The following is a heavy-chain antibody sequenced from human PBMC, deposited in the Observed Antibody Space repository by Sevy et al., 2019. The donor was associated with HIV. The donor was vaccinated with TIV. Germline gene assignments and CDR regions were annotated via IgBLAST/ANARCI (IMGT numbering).Heavy chain of an antibody. V-gene: IGHV3-23*01. CDR2: ISGSGGST. D-gene: IGHD3-16*02. CDR3: AKGYHDYVWGSYRAPFDY. J-gene: IGHJ4*02. Sequence: GGSLRLSCAASGFTFSSYAMSWVRQAPGKGLEWVSAISGSGGSTYYEDSVKGRFTISRDNSKNTLYLKMNSLRAEDTAVYYCAKGYHDYVWGSYRAPFDYWGQGTLVTVSS. CDR1: GFTFSSYA.